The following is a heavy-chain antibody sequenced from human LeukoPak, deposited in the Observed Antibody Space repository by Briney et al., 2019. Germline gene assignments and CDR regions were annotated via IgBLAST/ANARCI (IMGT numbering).Heavy chain of an antibody. CDR1: GYTFTVYY. V-gene: IGHV1-2*02. CDR3: ASLPLTGTGVDY. Sequence: ASVTVSCTASGYTFTVYYMHWVRQAPGQGLEWMGWINPNSGGTNYAQKFQGRVTMTRDTSISTAYMELSRLRSDDTAAYYCASLPLTGTGVDYWGQGTLVTVSS. D-gene: IGHD1-7*01. J-gene: IGHJ4*02. CDR2: INPNSGGT.